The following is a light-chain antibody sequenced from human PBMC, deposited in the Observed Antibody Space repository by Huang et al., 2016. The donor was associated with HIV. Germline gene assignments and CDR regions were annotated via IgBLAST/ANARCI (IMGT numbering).Light chain of an antibody. V-gene: IGKV2D-29*01. CDR2: EVY. Sequence: DIVMTQTPLSLSVTPGQPASISCKFSQSLLHSDGKTYLYWYLQKPGKPPQLLIYEVYNRFCGVPDRFSGSGSGTDFTVKISRVEAEDVGVYYCMHSTHHPYTFGQGTKLEIK. CDR3: MHSTHHPYT. CDR1: QSLLHSDGKTY. J-gene: IGKJ2*01.